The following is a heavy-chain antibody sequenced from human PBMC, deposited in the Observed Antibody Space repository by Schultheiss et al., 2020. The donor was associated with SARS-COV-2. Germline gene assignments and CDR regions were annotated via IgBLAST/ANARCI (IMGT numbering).Heavy chain of an antibody. CDR3: ARKYCSGGSCSWFDP. D-gene: IGHD2-15*01. J-gene: IGHJ5*02. CDR1: GGSFSGYY. CDR2: IYYSGST. V-gene: IGHV4-31*11. Sequence: SQTLSLTCAVYGGSFSGYYWSWIRQHPGKGLEWIGYIYYSGSTYYNPSLKSRVTISVDTSKNQFSLKLSSVTAADTAVYYCARKYCSGGSCSWFDPWGQGTLVTVSS.